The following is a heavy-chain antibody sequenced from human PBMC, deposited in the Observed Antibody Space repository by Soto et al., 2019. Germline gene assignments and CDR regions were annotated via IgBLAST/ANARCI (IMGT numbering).Heavy chain of an antibody. V-gene: IGHV3-49*03. CDR3: TRELVDTAMPVYYYYGMDV. D-gene: IGHD5-18*01. CDR2: IRSKAYGGTI. Sequence: GGSLRLSCTASGFTFGDYAMSWFRQAPGKGLEWVGFIRSKAYGGTIEYAAFVKGRFTISRYDSKSIAFLQMNSLKTEDTAVYYCTRELVDTAMPVYYYYGMDVWGQGTTVTVSS. J-gene: IGHJ6*02. CDR1: GFTFGDYA.